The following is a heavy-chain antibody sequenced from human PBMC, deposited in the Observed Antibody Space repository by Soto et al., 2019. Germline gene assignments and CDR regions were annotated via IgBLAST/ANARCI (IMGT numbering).Heavy chain of an antibody. V-gene: IGHV4-39*01. CDR1: GGSISSSSYY. J-gene: IGHJ4*02. Sequence: SETLSLTCTVSGGSISSSSYYWGWIRQPPGKGLEWIGSIYYSGSTYYNPSLKSRVTISVDTSKNQFSLKLSSVTAADTAVYYCARPRISTPQGIGHSGYDVYFDYWGQGTLVTVSS. CDR2: IYYSGST. CDR3: ARPRISTPQGIGHSGYDVYFDY. D-gene: IGHD5-12*01.